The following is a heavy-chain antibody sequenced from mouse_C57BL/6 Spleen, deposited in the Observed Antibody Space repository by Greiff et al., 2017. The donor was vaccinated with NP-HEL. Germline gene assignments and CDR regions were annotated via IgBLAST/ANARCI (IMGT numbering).Heavy chain of an antibody. CDR2: IDPSDSET. Sequence: QVQLQQPGAELVRPGSSVKLSCKASGYTFTSYWMHWVKQRPIQGLEWIGNIDPSDSETHYNPKFKDKATLTVDKSSSTAYMQLSSLPSDDSAVSYGARTGNGYYLGFYYAMDYWGQGTSVTVSS. V-gene: IGHV1-52*01. D-gene: IGHD2-3*01. J-gene: IGHJ4*01. CDR3: ARTGNGYYLGFYYAMDY. CDR1: GYTFTSYW.